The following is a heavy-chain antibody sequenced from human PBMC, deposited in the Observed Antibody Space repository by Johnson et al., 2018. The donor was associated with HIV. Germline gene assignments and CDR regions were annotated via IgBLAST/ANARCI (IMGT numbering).Heavy chain of an antibody. CDR3: AREYSGYETLRGAFDI. V-gene: IGHV3-30*03. CDR1: GFTFSSYG. J-gene: IGHJ3*02. Sequence: QVQLVESVGGVVQPGRSLRLSCAASGFTFSSYGMHWVRQAPGKGLEWVAVISYDGSNKYYADSVKGRFTISRDNSKNTLYLQMNSLRAEDTAVYYCAREYSGYETLRGAFDIWGQGTMVTVSS. D-gene: IGHD5-12*01. CDR2: ISYDGSNK.